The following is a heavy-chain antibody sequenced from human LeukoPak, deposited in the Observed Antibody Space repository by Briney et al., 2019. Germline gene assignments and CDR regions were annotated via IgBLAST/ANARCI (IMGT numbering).Heavy chain of an antibody. Sequence: GGSLRLSCAASGFTFSNAWMSWLRQAPGKGLEWVGRIKSKTDGGTTDYAAPVKGRFTISRDDSKNTLYLQMNSLKTEDTAVYYCTTDSFSVTSFDYWGQGTLVTVSS. J-gene: IGHJ4*02. D-gene: IGHD2/OR15-2a*01. CDR3: TTDSFSVTSFDY. V-gene: IGHV3-15*01. CDR1: GFTFSNAW. CDR2: IKSKTDGGTT.